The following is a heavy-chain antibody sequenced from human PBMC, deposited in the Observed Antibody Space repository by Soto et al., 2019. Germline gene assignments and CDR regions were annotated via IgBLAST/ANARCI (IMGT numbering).Heavy chain of an antibody. V-gene: IGHV3-33*01. D-gene: IGHD1-7*01. CDR1: GSIFRGYG. CDR2: IRYDGSNI. J-gene: IGHJ4*02. CDR3: GRGGIVGTTSGGYFDK. Sequence: GGSLRLSCAASGSIFRGYGMHWVRQAPGKGLEWVAVIRYDGSNINYADSVMGRFTISRDNSKNTLYLEMNSLRAEDTAVYYWGRGGIVGTTSGGYFDKGGGGNLSTLPS.